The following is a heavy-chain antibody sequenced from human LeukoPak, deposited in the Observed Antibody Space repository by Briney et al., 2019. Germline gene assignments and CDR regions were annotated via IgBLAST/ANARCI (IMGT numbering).Heavy chain of an antibody. J-gene: IGHJ4*02. V-gene: IGHV4-30-2*01. D-gene: IGHD4-17*01. CDR3: ARFTVTTGVGY. Sequence: SETLSLTCTVSGGSISSGGYYWSWIRQPPGKGLEWIGYIYHSGSTCYNPSLKSRVTISVDRSKNQFSLKLSSVTAADTAVYYCARFTVTTGVGYWGQGTLVTVSS. CDR1: GGSISSGGYY. CDR2: IYHSGST.